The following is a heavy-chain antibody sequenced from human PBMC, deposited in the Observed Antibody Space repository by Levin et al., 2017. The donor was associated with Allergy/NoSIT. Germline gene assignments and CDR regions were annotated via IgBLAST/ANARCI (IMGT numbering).Heavy chain of an antibody. CDR3: AKSQRTQRRLWFGELFSLDY. D-gene: IGHD3-10*01. Sequence: GESLKISCAASGFTFSSYAMSWVRQTPGKGLEWVSIIGGNNDHTYYADSVKGRFTISRDNSKNTLYLQMNSLRAEDTAVYYCAKSQRTQRRLWFGELFSLDYWGQGTLVTVSS. CDR2: IGGNNDHT. V-gene: IGHV3-23*01. J-gene: IGHJ4*02. CDR1: GFTFSSYA.